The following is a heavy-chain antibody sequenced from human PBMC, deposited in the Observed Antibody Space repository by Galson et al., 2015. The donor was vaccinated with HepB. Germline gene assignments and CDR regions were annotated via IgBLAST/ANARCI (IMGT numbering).Heavy chain of an antibody. CDR1: GFTFTSSA. J-gene: IGHJ6*02. V-gene: IGHV1-58*02. Sequence: SVKVSCKASGFTFTSSAMQWVRQARGQRLEWIGWIVVGSGNTNYAQKFQERVTITRDMSTSTAYMELSSLRSEDTAVYYCAADKYYIRRRMDVWGQGTTVTVSS. D-gene: IGHD3-10*01. CDR3: AADKYYIRRRMDV. CDR2: IVVGSGNT.